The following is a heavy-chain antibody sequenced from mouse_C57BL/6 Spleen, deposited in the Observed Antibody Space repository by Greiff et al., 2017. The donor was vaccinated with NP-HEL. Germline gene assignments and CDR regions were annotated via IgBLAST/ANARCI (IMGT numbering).Heavy chain of an antibody. J-gene: IGHJ4*01. CDR2: ISDGGSYT. CDR3: ARDRGDNYAMDY. V-gene: IGHV5-4*01. Sequence: DVQLVESGGGLVKPGGSLKLSCAASGFTFSSYAMSWVRQTPEKRLEWVATISDGGSYTYYPDNVKGRFTISRDNAKNNLYLQMSHLKSEDTAMYYCARDRGDNYAMDYWGQGTSVTVSS. CDR1: GFTFSSYA. D-gene: IGHD3-3*01.